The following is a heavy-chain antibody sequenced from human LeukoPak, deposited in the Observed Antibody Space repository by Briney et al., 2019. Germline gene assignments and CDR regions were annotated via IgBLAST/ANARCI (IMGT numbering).Heavy chain of an antibody. V-gene: IGHV3-23*01. J-gene: IGHJ6*02. D-gene: IGHD3-22*01. CDR1: GFSFSSYA. CDR2: ISGSGGST. Sequence: GGSLRLSCAASGFSFSSYAMAWVRQAPGKGLEWVSTISGSGGSTHYADSVKGRFTISRDNSKNTLYLQMNSLRAEDTAVYYCAKDPYYYDSSGYGYGMDVWGQGTTVTVSS. CDR3: AKDPYYYDSSGYGYGMDV.